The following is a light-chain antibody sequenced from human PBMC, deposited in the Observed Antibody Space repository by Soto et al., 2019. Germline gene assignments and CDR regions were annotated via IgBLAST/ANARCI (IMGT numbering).Light chain of an antibody. J-gene: IGLJ1*01. CDR2: GVS. Sequence: QPVLTQPAPVSASPGQSITISCTRTSSDVGGYNYGSWYQQHPGKAPKLMIYGVSNRPSGVSDRFSGSKSGNTASLTISGLQAEDEADYYCSSYTSSNTPHYVFGTGTKVTVL. CDR3: SSYTSSNTPHYV. V-gene: IGLV2-14*01. CDR1: SSDVGGYNY.